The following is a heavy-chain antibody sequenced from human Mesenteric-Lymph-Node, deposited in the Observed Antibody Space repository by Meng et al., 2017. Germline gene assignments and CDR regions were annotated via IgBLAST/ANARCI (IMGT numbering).Heavy chain of an antibody. J-gene: IGHJ3*02. V-gene: IGHV3-74*01. Sequence: GESLKISCAASGFSISNYWIHWVRQPPGKGLEWVLRATDGNSADYVDSVKGRFTISRDNSKNTLYLQMNSLRAEDTAVYYCARSRGSGAFDIWGQGTMVTVSS. CDR2: ATDGNSA. CDR1: GFSISNYW. D-gene: IGHD3-10*01. CDR3: ARSRGSGAFDI.